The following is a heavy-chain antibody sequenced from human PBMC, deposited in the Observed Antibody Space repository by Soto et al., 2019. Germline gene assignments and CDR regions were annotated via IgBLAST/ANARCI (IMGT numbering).Heavy chain of an antibody. J-gene: IGHJ3*02. CDR1: GFTFSNAW. Sequence: GGSLRLSCAASGFTFSNAWMSWVRQAPGKGLEWVGRIKSKTDGGTTDYAAPVKGRFTISRDESKNTLYLQRNSLKTEDTAVYYCTTVIPPFIAVAAPSITDAFDIWGQGTMVTVSS. D-gene: IGHD6-19*01. V-gene: IGHV3-15*01. CDR2: IKSKTDGGTT. CDR3: TTVIPPFIAVAAPSITDAFDI.